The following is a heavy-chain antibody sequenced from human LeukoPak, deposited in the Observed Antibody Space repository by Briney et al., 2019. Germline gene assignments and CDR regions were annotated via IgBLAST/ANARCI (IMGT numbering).Heavy chain of an antibody. V-gene: IGHV3-53*01. CDR2: ISTGGST. CDR3: ARDDYYDSSGLDY. D-gene: IGHD3-22*01. Sequence: GGSLRLSCGASGFTFSSYTMTWVRQAPGKGLEWLSVISTGGSTNYADSVKGRFTISRDNSKNILYLQMNSLRAEDTAVYYCARDDYYDSSGLDYWGQGILVTVSS. J-gene: IGHJ4*02. CDR1: GFTFSSYT.